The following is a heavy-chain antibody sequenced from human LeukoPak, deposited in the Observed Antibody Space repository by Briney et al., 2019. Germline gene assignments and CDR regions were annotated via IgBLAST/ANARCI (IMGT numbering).Heavy chain of an antibody. D-gene: IGHD5-18*01. CDR2: ISGSSSNV. J-gene: IGHJ4*02. CDR3: ARGFRDTAMFLDY. Sequence: GGSLRLSRAASGFTFSSYEMNWVRQAPGKGLEWISAISGSSSNVYYAASVRGRFTISRDNAENSLYLQLNTMRAEDTAVYYCARGFRDTAMFLDYWGQGTLVTVSS. CDR1: GFTFSSYE. V-gene: IGHV3-48*03.